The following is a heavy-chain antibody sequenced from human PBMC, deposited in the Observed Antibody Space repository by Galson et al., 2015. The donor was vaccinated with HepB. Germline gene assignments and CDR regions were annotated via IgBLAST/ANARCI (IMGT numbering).Heavy chain of an antibody. V-gene: IGHV1-3*01. D-gene: IGHD6-13*01. CDR2: IIPGTGST. Sequence: VKVSCKASGYTFTSYTLYWVRQAPGQRLEWMGWIIPGTGSTKYSQKFQDRVTITRDTSATTAYMELISLKSEDTAVYYCARGGRAAAASFTYSGMDVWGQGTTVTVSS. CDR1: GYTFTSYT. J-gene: IGHJ6*02. CDR3: ARGGRAAAASFTYSGMDV.